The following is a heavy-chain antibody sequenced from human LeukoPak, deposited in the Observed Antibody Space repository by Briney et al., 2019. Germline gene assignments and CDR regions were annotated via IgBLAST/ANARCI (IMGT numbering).Heavy chain of an antibody. CDR2: ISSSGSAI. Sequence: GGSLRLSCAASGFTFSSYEMNWVRQAPGKGLEWVSKISSSGSAIYYADSVKGRSTISRDNAKSTLYLQLNSLRAEDTAVYYCARGGSLGYWGQGTLVTVSS. CDR3: ARGGSLGY. V-gene: IGHV3-48*03. D-gene: IGHD6-19*01. J-gene: IGHJ4*02. CDR1: GFTFSSYE.